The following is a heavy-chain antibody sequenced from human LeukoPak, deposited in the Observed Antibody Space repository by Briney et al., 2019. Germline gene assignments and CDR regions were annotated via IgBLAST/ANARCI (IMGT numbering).Heavy chain of an antibody. V-gene: IGHV5-51*01. CDR2: IYPGDSDS. CDR1: GYSFTYYW. D-gene: IGHD3-10*01. J-gene: IGHJ4*02. CDR3: ARQDGSGIYYFDY. Sequence: GESLKISCKGSGYSFTYYWIGWVRQMPGKGLEWMAIIYPGDSDSRYSPSFQGQVTISADKSLNTAYLQWSSLKASDTAEYYCARQDGSGIYYFDYWGQGTLVTVSS.